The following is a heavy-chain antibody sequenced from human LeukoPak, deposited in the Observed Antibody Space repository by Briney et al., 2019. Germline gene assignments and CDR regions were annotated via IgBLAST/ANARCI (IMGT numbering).Heavy chain of an antibody. CDR3: TTVSTVTYGY. CDR1: RFTFSNAW. D-gene: IGHD4-17*01. V-gene: IGHV3-15*01. CDR2: IKSKTDGGTA. Sequence: PGGSLRLSCAASRFTFSNAWMSWVRQAPGKGLEWVGRIKSKTDGGTADYTAPVKGRFTVSRDDSKNTLYLQMNSLKTEDTAVYYCTTVSTVTYGYWGQGTLVTVSS. J-gene: IGHJ4*02.